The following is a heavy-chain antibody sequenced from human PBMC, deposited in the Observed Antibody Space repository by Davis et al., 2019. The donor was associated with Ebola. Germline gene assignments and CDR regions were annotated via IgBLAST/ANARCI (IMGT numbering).Heavy chain of an antibody. CDR3: ARDHHPTTGDYVPYYGMDV. Sequence: MPSETLSLTCTVSGGSISSGGYYWSWIRQHPGKGLEWIGYIYYSGSTNYNPSLKSRVTISVDTSKNQFSLKLSSVTAADTAVYYCARDHHPTTGDYVPYYGMDVWGQGTTVTVSS. CDR1: GGSISSGGYY. D-gene: IGHD4-17*01. CDR2: IYYSGST. V-gene: IGHV4-61*08. J-gene: IGHJ6*02.